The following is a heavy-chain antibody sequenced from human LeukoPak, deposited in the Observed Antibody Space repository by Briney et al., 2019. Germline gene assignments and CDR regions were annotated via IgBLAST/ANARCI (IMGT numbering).Heavy chain of an antibody. D-gene: IGHD6-6*01. CDR2: INHRGII. CDR3: QLGLDY. CDR1: GGPFSGYS. Sequence: SETLSLTCAVYGGPFSGYSFSWIRQPPGKGLEWIGEINHRGIINYNPSLKSRVTISIDTSKNQFSLKVRSVTAADTAVYYCQLGLDYWGQGTLVTVSS. V-gene: IGHV4-34*01. J-gene: IGHJ4*02.